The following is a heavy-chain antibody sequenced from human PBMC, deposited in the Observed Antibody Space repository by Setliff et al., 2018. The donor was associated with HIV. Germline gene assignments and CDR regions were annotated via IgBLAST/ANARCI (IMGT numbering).Heavy chain of an antibody. CDR2: INHRGCT. V-gene: IGHV4-34*01. D-gene: IGHD6-13*01. CDR1: GGSFSDYY. J-gene: IGHJ4*02. Sequence: PSETLSLTCAVYGGSFSDYYWTWIRKSPGKGLEWIGEINHRGCTNYNPSLKSRVTVSVDTSKNQFSLKLGSVTAADTAVYYCARESPSSSWFYFDFWGQGTLVTVS. CDR3: ARESPSSSWFYFDF.